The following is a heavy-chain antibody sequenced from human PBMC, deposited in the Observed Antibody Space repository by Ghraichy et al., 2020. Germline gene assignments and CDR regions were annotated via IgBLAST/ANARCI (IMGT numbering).Heavy chain of an antibody. Sequence: GESLNISCAASGFSFSTYAMSWVRQAPGKGLEWVSAITDSGGGTYYADSVKGRFAISRDNSKNTLYLQMNLLRDEDTAVYYCAKDAVGATRYNWFDPWGQGTLVTVSS. CDR3: AKDAVGATRYNWFDP. CDR1: GFSFSTYA. J-gene: IGHJ5*02. V-gene: IGHV3-23*01. CDR2: ITDSGGGT. D-gene: IGHD1-26*01.